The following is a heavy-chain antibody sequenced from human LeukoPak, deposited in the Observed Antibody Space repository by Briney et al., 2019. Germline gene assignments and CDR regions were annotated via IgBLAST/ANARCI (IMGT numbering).Heavy chain of an antibody. J-gene: IGHJ6*02. CDR1: GYTFTSYA. CDR3: ARDRTWFGEKYYYYYGMDV. V-gene: IGHV7-4-1*02. Sequence: GASVKVSCKASGYTFTSYAMHWVRQAPGQRLEWMGWINTNTGNPTYAQGFTGRFVFSLDTSVSTAYLQISSLKAEDTAVYYWARDRTWFGEKYYYYYGMDVWGQGTTVTVSS. D-gene: IGHD3-10*01. CDR2: INTNTGNP.